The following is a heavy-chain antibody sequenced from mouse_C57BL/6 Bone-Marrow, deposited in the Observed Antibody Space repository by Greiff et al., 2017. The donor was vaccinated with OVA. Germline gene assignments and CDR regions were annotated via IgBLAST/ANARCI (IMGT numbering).Heavy chain of an antibody. CDR2: IDPSDSDT. CDR3: ARGLTTGTIAY. Sequence: QVQLKQPGAELVRPGSSVKLSCKASGYTFTSYWMHWVKQRPIQGLEWIGNIDPSDSDTHYNQKFKDKATLTVDKSSSTAYMQLSSLTSEDSAVYYCARGLTTGTIAYWGQGTLVTVSA. CDR1: GYTFTSYW. J-gene: IGHJ3*01. D-gene: IGHD4-1*02. V-gene: IGHV1-52*01.